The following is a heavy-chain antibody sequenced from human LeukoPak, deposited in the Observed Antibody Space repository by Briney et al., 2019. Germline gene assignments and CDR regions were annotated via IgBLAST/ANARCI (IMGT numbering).Heavy chain of an antibody. CDR2: ISYNSANK. Sequence: GGSLRLSCTPSGFTFSSFTMSWVRQAPGKGLEWVSSISYNSANKWHADSVEGRFTISRDNSKNTLYLQMHSLRADDTALYYCTKRRPSGSVTVDEYWGQGALVTVSS. J-gene: IGHJ4*02. V-gene: IGHV3-23*01. CDR3: TKRRPSGSVTVDEY. D-gene: IGHD2-21*02. CDR1: GFTFSSFT.